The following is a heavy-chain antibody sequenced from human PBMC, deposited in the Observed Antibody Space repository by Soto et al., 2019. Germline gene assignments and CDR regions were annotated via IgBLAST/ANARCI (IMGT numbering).Heavy chain of an antibody. Sequence: PGGSLRLSCEASGFTFTSYAMNWVRQAPGKGLEWISVISGSGGATYFADSVKGRFIISRDNSKNTLYLQMNSLRAEDTAVYYCAKATFSVVHPLVFDYWGQGSLVTVSS. J-gene: IGHJ4*02. CDR2: ISGSGGAT. CDR3: AKATFSVVHPLVFDY. D-gene: IGHD3-3*01. CDR1: GFTFTSYA. V-gene: IGHV3-23*01.